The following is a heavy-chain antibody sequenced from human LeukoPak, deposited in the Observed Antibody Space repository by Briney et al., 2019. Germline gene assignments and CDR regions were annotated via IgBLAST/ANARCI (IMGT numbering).Heavy chain of an antibody. CDR2: ISGSGGST. Sequence: GGSLRLSCAASGFTFSSYAMSWVRQAPGKGLEWVSAISGSGGSTYYADSVKGRFTISRDNSKNMLYLQMNSLRAEDTAVYYCAKDRLVVVAATGNDYWGQGTLVTVSS. D-gene: IGHD2-15*01. V-gene: IGHV3-23*01. CDR3: AKDRLVVVAATGNDY. CDR1: GFTFSSYA. J-gene: IGHJ4*02.